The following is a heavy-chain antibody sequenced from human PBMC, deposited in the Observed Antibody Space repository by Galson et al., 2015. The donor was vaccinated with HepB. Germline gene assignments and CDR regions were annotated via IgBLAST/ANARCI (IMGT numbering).Heavy chain of an antibody. CDR2: INPSGGST. CDR3: ARGALIYYDSSGYYPY. CDR1: GYTFTSYY. Sequence: SVKVSCKASGYTFTSYYMHWVRQAPGQGLEWMGIINPSGGSTSYAQKFQGRVTMTRDTSTSTVYMELSSLRSEDTAVYYCARGALIYYDSSGYYPYWGQGTLVTVSS. D-gene: IGHD3-22*01. V-gene: IGHV1-46*01. J-gene: IGHJ4*02.